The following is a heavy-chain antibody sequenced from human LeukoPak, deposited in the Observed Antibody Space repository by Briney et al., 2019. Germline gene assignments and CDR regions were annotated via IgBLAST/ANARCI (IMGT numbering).Heavy chain of an antibody. Sequence: PGGSLRLSCSASGFTFSNYWMTWVRQSPGKGLEWVAIIKHDGSDKYCVDSVKGRFTISRDNAKNSLYLQMNSLRAEDTALYYCAKEIRSGDSPLDSWGQGAVVSVSS. D-gene: IGHD5-12*01. V-gene: IGHV3-7*03. CDR1: GFTFSNYW. CDR3: AKEIRSGDSPLDS. CDR2: IKHDGSDK. J-gene: IGHJ4*02.